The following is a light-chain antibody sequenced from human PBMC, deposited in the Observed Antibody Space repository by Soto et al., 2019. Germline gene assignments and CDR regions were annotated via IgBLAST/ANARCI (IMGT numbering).Light chain of an antibody. Sequence: DVQMTQSPSTLSASVGDRVTITCRASQSISSWLAWYQQKPGKAPKLLIYKASSLESGVPSRFIGRGSRTEFTLTISSLQPDDFATYYCQQYNSYWTFGQGTKVEIK. J-gene: IGKJ1*01. CDR2: KAS. V-gene: IGKV1-5*03. CDR1: QSISSW. CDR3: QQYNSYWT.